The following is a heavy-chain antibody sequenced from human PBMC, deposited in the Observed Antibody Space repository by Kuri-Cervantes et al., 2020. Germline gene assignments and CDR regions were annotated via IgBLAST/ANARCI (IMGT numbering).Heavy chain of an antibody. CDR3: ARGGGWYSPDY. D-gene: IGHD6-19*01. CDR1: EFTFDNYA. J-gene: IGHJ4*02. V-gene: IGHV3-48*01. Sequence: GGSLRLSCAASEFTFDNYAMHWVRQAPGKGLEWVSYISSSGSTIYYADSVKGRFTISRDNSKNTLYLQMNSLRAEDTAVYYCARGGGWYSPDYWGQGTLVTVSS. CDR2: ISSSGSTI.